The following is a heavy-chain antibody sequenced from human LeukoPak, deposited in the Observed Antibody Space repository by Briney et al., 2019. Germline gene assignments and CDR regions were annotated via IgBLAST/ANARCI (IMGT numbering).Heavy chain of an antibody. CDR3: ARGADGAFDY. CDR2: IKQGGGET. CDR1: GFTFSNYW. D-gene: IGHD5-24*01. J-gene: IGHJ4*02. Sequence: HPGGSLRLSCAASGFTFSNYWMNWVRQAPGKGREWVANIKQGGGETYNVDSVKGRFSISRDNAKNSLYLQMNSLRAEDTAVYYCARGADGAFDYWGQGIVVTVSP. V-gene: IGHV3-7*01.